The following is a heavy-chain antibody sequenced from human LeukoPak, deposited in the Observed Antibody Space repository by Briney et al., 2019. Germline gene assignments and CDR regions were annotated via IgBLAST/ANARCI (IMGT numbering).Heavy chain of an antibody. J-gene: IGHJ4*02. CDR2: IKQDGSEK. D-gene: IGHD3-10*01. CDR1: GFTFSSYW. V-gene: IGHV3-7*01. CDR3: ARGIPYYYFDH. Sequence: GGSLRLSCAASGFTFSSYWMSWIRQAPGKGLEWVANIKQDGSEKYYVDSVKGRFTISRDNAKNSLYLQMNSLRAEDTAVYYCARGIPYYYFDHWGQGTLVTVSS.